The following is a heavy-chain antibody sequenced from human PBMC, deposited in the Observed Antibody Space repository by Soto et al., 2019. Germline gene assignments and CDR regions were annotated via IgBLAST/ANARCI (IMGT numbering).Heavy chain of an antibody. D-gene: IGHD2-2*02. CDR1: GFTFSSYS. CDR2: ISSSSSTI. V-gene: IGHV3-48*04. Sequence: GGSLRLSCAASGFTFSSYSMNWVRQAPGKGLEWVSYISSSSSTIYYADSVKGRFTISSDNAKNSLYLQMNSLRAEASAVYSCASDAVPRYCSSTSCYRPYYYYGIDVWGQGTTVTVSS. CDR3: ASDAVPRYCSSTSCYRPYYYYGIDV. J-gene: IGHJ6*02.